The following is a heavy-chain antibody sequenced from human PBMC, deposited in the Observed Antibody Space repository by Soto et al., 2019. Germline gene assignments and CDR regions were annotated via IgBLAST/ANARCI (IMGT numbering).Heavy chain of an antibody. V-gene: IGHV3-30*18. D-gene: IGHD3-10*01. Sequence: QVQLVESGGGVVQPGRSLRLSCAASGFTFSSYGMHWVRQAPGKGLEWVAVISYDGSNKYYADSVKGRFTISRDNSKNTLYLQMNSLRAEDTAVYYCAKDPGTALWLGEPLSWFDPWGQGTLVTVSS. CDR1: GFTFSSYG. CDR2: ISYDGSNK. CDR3: AKDPGTALWLGEPLSWFDP. J-gene: IGHJ5*02.